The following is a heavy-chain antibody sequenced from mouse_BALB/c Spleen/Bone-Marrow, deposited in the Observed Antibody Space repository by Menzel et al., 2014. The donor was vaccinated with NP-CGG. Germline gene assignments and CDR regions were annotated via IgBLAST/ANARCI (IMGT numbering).Heavy chain of an antibody. Sequence: EVQLVESGAELVKPGASVKLSCTTSGFNIKDPYIHWVKQRPEQGLEWIGRIDPANYNTQYDPKFQGKAPITADTPSNAAYLQLNSLTSEDTAVYYCATLTGTFDYWGQGTPVTVSA. CDR2: IDPANYNT. V-gene: IGHV14-3*02. J-gene: IGHJ3*01. CDR1: GFNIKDPY. D-gene: IGHD4-1*01. CDR3: ATLTGTFDY.